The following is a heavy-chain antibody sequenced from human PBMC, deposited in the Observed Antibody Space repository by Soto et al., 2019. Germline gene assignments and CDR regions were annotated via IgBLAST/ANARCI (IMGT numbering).Heavy chain of an antibody. J-gene: IGHJ4*02. V-gene: IGHV3-23*01. Sequence: EVQLLESGGGLVQPGGSLRLSCAASGITFSTYGMSWVRQAPGKGLGWVSAISGSGGSTYYADSVKGRFTISRDKSKNTLFLQMNSLRAEDTALYYCAKSFSSNWYDYFDYWGQGSLVTVSS. CDR2: ISGSGGST. CDR1: GITFSTYG. D-gene: IGHD6-13*01. CDR3: AKSFSSNWYDYFDY.